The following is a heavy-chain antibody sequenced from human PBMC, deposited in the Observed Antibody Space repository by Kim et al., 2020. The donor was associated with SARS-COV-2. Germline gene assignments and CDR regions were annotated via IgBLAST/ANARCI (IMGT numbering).Heavy chain of an antibody. V-gene: IGHV4-59*08. D-gene: IGHD3-16*01. CDR2: IYYSGST. CDR1: GGSISSYY. J-gene: IGHJ4*02. CDR3: ATVEGLGDYVWGSYIF. Sequence: SETLSLTCTVSGGSISSYYWSWIRQPPGKGLEWIGYIYYSGSTNYNPSLKSRVTISVDTSKNQFSLKLSSVTAADTAVYYCATVEGLGDYVWGSYIFWGQGTLVTVSS.